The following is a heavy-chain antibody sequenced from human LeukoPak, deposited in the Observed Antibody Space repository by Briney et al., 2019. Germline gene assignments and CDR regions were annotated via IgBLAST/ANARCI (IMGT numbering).Heavy chain of an antibody. J-gene: IGHJ3*02. Sequence: GGSLRLSCTASGFTFGDYAMSWFRQAPGKGLEWVCFIRSKASGGTTEYAASVKGRFTISRDDSKSIAYLQMNSLETEDTAVYYCTRCYCTSTSCYIGASDIWGQGTLVTVSS. V-gene: IGHV3-49*03. CDR2: IRSKASGGTT. CDR3: TRCYCTSTSCYIGASDI. CDR1: GFTFGDYA. D-gene: IGHD2-2*02.